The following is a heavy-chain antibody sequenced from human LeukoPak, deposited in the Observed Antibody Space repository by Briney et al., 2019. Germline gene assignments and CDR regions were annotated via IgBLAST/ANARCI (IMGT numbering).Heavy chain of an antibody. CDR1: GFTFSDYY. V-gene: IGHV3-11*01. J-gene: IGHJ4*02. D-gene: IGHD3-3*01. Sequence: GGSLRLSCAASGFTFSDYYMSWIRQAPGKGLEWVSYISSSGSTTYYADSVKGRFTISRDNAKNSLYLQMNSLRAEDTAVYYCARVASAYYDFWSGYNPHYFDYWGQGTLVTVSS. CDR3: ARVASAYYDFWSGYNPHYFDY. CDR2: ISSSGSTT.